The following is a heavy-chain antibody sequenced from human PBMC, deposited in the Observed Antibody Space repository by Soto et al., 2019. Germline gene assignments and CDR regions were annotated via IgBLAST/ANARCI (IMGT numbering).Heavy chain of an antibody. CDR2: IWYDGSNK. J-gene: IGHJ4*02. V-gene: IGHV3-33*01. Sequence: QVQLVESGGGVVQPGRSLRLSCAASGFTFSSYGMHWVRQAPGKGLEWVAVIWYDGSNKYYADSVKGRFTISRDNSKNTLHLQMNSLRAEDTAVYYCARVRRPYCSGGSCFVDYWGQGTLVTVSS. CDR1: GFTFSSYG. D-gene: IGHD2-15*01. CDR3: ARVRRPYCSGGSCFVDY.